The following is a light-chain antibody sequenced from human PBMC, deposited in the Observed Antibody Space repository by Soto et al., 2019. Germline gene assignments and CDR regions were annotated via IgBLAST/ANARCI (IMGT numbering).Light chain of an antibody. V-gene: IGKV4-1*01. Sequence: DIVMTQSPDSLAVSLGERATINCKSSQSALYSSNNKTYLAWYQQRPGQPPKLLIYWASTRESGVPDRFSGSGSGTDFTLTITSLQAEEVAVYYCQQYESTPPTFGQGTKLEIK. CDR3: QQYESTPPT. CDR2: WAS. J-gene: IGKJ2*01. CDR1: QSALYSSNNKTY.